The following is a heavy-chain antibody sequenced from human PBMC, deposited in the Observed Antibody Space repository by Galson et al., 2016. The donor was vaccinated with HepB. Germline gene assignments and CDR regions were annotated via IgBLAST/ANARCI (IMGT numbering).Heavy chain of an antibody. CDR3: VRDGDHWNFDP. Sequence: SLRLSCAASGFTFSRYWMHWVRQAPGMGLEWVSRIKGDGSHTIYLDSVKGRFTISRDNAKNTLYLQVNNLRGEDTAVYYCVRDGDHWNFDPWGQGTLVTVSS. CDR1: GFTFSRYW. CDR2: IKGDGSHT. D-gene: IGHD1-7*01. J-gene: IGHJ5*02. V-gene: IGHV3-74*01.